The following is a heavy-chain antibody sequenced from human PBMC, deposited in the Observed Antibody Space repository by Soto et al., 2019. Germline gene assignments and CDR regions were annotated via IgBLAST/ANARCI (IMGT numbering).Heavy chain of an antibody. CDR1: GYTFTSYG. Sequence: ASVKVSCKASGYTFTSYGISWVRQAPGQGLEWMGWISAYNGNTNYAQKLQGRVTMTTDTSTSTAYMELRSLRSDDTAVYYCARDLFYCSSTSCKTSYYYYYYMDVWGKGTTVTVS. D-gene: IGHD2-2*01. CDR3: ARDLFYCSSTSCKTSYYYYYYMDV. J-gene: IGHJ6*03. CDR2: ISAYNGNT. V-gene: IGHV1-18*01.